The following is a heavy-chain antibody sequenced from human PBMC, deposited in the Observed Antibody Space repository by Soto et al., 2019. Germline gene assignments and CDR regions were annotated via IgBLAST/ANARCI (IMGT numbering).Heavy chain of an antibody. Sequence: LRLSCAASGFTFGDYWMHWVRQAPGKGLEWVSRMTSDGSTTDYADSVKGRFTVSRDNAKNTLYLQMNSLRSEDTAVYFCATAEVDYWGPGTLVTVSS. CDR3: ATAEVDY. J-gene: IGHJ4*01. CDR2: MTSDGSTT. CDR1: GFTFGDYW. V-gene: IGHV3-74*01.